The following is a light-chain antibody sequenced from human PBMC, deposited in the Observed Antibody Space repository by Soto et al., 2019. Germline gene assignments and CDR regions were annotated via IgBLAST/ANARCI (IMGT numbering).Light chain of an antibody. J-gene: IGKJ2*01. V-gene: IGKV3-20*01. Sequence: ESVLTQSPGTLSLSPGERATLSCRASESVNFSFLAWYQQKPGQAPRLVIYGASSRATGIPDRFSGSGSGTDFTLTISRLEPEDFAVYYCQHYGSSPPNTFAQGTKLEIK. CDR1: ESVNFSF. CDR3: QHYGSSPPNT. CDR2: GAS.